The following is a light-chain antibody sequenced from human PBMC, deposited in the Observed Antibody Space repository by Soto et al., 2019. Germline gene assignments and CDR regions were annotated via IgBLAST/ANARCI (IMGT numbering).Light chain of an antibody. V-gene: IGKV3-20*01. Sequence: EIVLTQSPGTLSLSPGERATLSCRASQSVSSSYLAWYQQKPGQAPRLLIYGASSRATGIPDRFSGSGSGTDFTLTISRLEPEDFAVYYCQQYGSPSSFTFGPGTKVDIK. J-gene: IGKJ3*01. CDR1: QSVSSSY. CDR2: GAS. CDR3: QQYGSPSSFT.